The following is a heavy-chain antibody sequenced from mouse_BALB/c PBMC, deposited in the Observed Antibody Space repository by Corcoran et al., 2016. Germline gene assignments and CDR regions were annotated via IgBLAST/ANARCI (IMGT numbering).Heavy chain of an antibody. CDR3: ARGYGNLAWFAY. Sequence: EVQLQQSGAELVKPGASVKLSCTASGFNIKDTYMHWVKQRPEQGLEWIGRIDPANGNTKYDPKFQGKATITADTSSNTAYLQLSSLTSEDTAFYYCARGYGNLAWFAYWGQGTLVTVSA. J-gene: IGHJ3*01. CDR1: GFNIKDTY. V-gene: IGHV14-3*02. D-gene: IGHD2-10*02. CDR2: IDPANGNT.